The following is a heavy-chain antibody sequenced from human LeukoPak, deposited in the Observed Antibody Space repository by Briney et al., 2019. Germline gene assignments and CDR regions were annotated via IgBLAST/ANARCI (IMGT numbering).Heavy chain of an antibody. Sequence: SETLSLTCTVSGGSISSSSYYWGWIRQPPGKGLEWIGSIYYSGSTYYNPSLKSRLTISVDTSKNQFSLKLSSVTAADTAVYYCARQKDITMIVVVTPFDYWGQGTLVTVSS. CDR2: IYYSGST. J-gene: IGHJ4*02. D-gene: IGHD3-22*01. V-gene: IGHV4-39*01. CDR3: ARQKDITMIVVVTPFDY. CDR1: GGSISSSSYY.